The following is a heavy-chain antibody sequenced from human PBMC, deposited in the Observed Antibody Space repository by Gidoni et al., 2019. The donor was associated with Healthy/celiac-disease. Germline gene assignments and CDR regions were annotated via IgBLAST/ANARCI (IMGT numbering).Heavy chain of an antibody. Sequence: QVQLVESGGGVVQPGRSLRLFCAASGFTFSSYGMHWVRQAPGKGLEWVAVIWYDGSNKYYADSVKGRFTISRDNSKNTLYLQMNSLRAEDTAVYYCARSSGRYSGYMDVWGQGTTVTVSS. CDR3: ARSSGRYSGYMDV. V-gene: IGHV3-33*01. CDR1: GFTFSSYG. J-gene: IGHJ6*03. CDR2: IWYDGSNK. D-gene: IGHD5-12*01.